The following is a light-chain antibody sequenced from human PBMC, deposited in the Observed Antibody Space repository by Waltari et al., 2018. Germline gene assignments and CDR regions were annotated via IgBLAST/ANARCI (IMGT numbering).Light chain of an antibody. CDR3: MQALQTPWT. J-gene: IGKJ1*01. CDR2: VGS. Sequence: DILMTQSPLSLPVPPGAPASISCRSSQSLLHDNGNNSLYWYLQRPGQSLQLLVCVGSNRSSGVPDRFSGSGSGTDFTLKISRVEAEDVGVYYCMQALQTPWTFGQGTKVEVK. V-gene: IGKV2-28*01. CDR1: QSLLHDNGNNS.